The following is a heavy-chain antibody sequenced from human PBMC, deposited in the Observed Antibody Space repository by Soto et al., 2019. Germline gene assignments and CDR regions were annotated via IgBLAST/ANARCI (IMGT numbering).Heavy chain of an antibody. CDR1: GFTFSSYS. D-gene: IGHD3-3*01. V-gene: IGHV3-21*01. CDR3: ARDLGQLRFFEWFGSGFDY. J-gene: IGHJ4*02. Sequence: GGSLRLSCAASGFTFSSYSMNWVRQAPGKGLEWVSSISSSSSYIYYADSVKGRFTISRDNAKNSLYLQMNSLRAEDTAVYYCARDLGQLRFFEWFGSGFDYWGQGTLVTVSS. CDR2: ISSSSSYI.